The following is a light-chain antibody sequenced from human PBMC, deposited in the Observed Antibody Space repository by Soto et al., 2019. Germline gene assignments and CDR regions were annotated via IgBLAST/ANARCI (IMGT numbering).Light chain of an antibody. J-gene: IGLJ1*01. CDR2: EGS. Sequence: QSALTQPASVSGSPGQSITISCTGTSSDVGSYNLVSWYQQHPGKAPKLMIYEGSKRPSGVSNRFSGSKSGNTASLTISGLQAEDEADYYCSSYSSNNILSYVFGTGTKLTVL. V-gene: IGLV2-14*02. CDR1: SSDVGSYNL. CDR3: SSYSSNNILSYV.